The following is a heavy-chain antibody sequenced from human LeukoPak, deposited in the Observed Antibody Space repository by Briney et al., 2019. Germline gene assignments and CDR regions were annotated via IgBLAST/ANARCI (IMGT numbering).Heavy chain of an antibody. Sequence: PGGSLRFSCAASGFTFSNYWMHWVRQAPGKGLVWVSRINTDGSTTNYADSVTGRFTISRDNAKDTLYLQMNSLRAEDTAVYYCARDPGYTYGFLWGQGTLVTVSS. V-gene: IGHV3-74*01. CDR3: ARDPGYTYGFL. CDR2: INTDGSTT. J-gene: IGHJ4*02. D-gene: IGHD5-18*01. CDR1: GFTFSNYW.